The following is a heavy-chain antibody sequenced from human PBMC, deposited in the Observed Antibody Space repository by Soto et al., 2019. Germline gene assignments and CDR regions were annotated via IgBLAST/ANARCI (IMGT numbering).Heavy chain of an antibody. Sequence: TLSLTCSVSGDSISSVGHYWTWIRQQPGKGLEWIGYIYYSGSTDYNPSLKSRVTISVDRSKNQFSLNLSSVTAADTAIYYCARESGGYDSSTRYGLDVWGQGTTVTVSS. CDR3: ARESGGYDSSTRYGLDV. D-gene: IGHD6-25*01. CDR2: IYYSGST. J-gene: IGHJ6*02. CDR1: GDSISSVGHY. V-gene: IGHV4-31*03.